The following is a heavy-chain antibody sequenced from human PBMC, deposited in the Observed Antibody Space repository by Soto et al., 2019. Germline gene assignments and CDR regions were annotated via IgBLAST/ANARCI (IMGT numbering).Heavy chain of an antibody. J-gene: IGHJ4*02. V-gene: IGHV4-59*01. CDR3: ARDGNWIHGVY. CDR1: GGSLSSYY. CDR2: IYYSGST. Sequence: PSETLSLTCTVSGGSLSSYYWSCIRQPPGKGLEWIGYIYYSGSTNYNPSLKSRVTISVDTSKNQFSLKLSSVTAADTAVYYCARDGNWIHGVYWGQGTLVTVSS. D-gene: IGHD1-1*01.